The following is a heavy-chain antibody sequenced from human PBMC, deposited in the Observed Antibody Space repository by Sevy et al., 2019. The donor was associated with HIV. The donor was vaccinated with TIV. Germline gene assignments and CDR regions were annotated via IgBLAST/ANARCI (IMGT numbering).Heavy chain of an antibody. CDR1: GFTFGDYA. CDR2: IRSKAYGGTT. J-gene: IGHJ4*02. V-gene: IGHV3-49*03. CDR3: TVSGEILTGYYVDY. Sequence: GGSLRLSCTASGFTFGDYAMSWFRQAPGKGLEWVGFIRSKAYGGTTEYAESVKGRFTISRDDSKSIAYLQMNSLKTEDTAVYYCTVSGEILTGYYVDYWGQGTLVTVSS. D-gene: IGHD3-9*01.